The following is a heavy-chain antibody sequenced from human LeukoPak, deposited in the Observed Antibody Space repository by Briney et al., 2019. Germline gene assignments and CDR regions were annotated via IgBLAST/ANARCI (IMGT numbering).Heavy chain of an antibody. D-gene: IGHD3-10*02. V-gene: IGHV4-4*07. Sequence: SETLSLTCTVSGGSISSNYLSWIRHPAGRGLEWIGRIFPTGSTNYNPSLEGRLTMSVDTSKDQFYLKLSSVTAADTAVYYCATMFGESSDFDHWGQGTLVTVSS. CDR1: GGSISSNY. CDR3: ATMFGESSDFDH. J-gene: IGHJ4*02. CDR2: IFPTGST.